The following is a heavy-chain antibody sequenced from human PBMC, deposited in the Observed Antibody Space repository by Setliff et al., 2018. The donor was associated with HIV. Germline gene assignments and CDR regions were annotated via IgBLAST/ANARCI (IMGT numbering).Heavy chain of an antibody. Sequence: PGGSLRLSCAASGFTFSSYAMSWVRQAPGKGLEWVSAISGSGGSTYYADSVKGRFTISRDNSKNTLYLQMNSLRAEYTAVYYCARVPAPIAAAVFDLDYWGKGTTGTVSS. CDR2: ISGSGGST. CDR1: GFTFSSYA. D-gene: IGHD6-13*01. V-gene: IGHV3-23*01. J-gene: IGHJ6*04. CDR3: ARVPAPIAAAVFDLDY.